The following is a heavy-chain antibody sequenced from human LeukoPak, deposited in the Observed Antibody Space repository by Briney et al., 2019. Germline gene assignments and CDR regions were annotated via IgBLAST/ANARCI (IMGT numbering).Heavy chain of an antibody. CDR1: GFTFSKHG. V-gene: IGHV3-21*01. J-gene: IGHJ4*02. D-gene: IGHD3-22*01. Sequence: GGCLSLSCAPSGFTFSKHGMNWVRQAAGKGLGWVSAMRSSSNYIYYADSVKGRFTISRDNAKNSVYLQMNSLRLEDTAVYYCARDHFDSSGYSDYWGQGTLVTVSS. CDR3: ARDHFDSSGYSDY. CDR2: MRSSSNYI.